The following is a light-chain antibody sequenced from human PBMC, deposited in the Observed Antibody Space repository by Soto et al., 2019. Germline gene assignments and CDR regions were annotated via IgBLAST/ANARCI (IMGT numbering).Light chain of an antibody. V-gene: IGKV1-5*03. Sequence: DIQMTQSPSTLSASVGDRVTITCRTSQSISSWLAWYQQKPGKAPTLLIYKASSLESGAPSRFSGSGSVTEFTLTISSLQPDDFATYYCQQYNSYPWTFGQVTKVEIK. CDR2: KAS. CDR1: QSISSW. CDR3: QQYNSYPWT. J-gene: IGKJ1*01.